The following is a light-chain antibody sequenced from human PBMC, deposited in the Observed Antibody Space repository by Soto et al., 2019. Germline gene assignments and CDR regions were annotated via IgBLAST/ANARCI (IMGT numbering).Light chain of an antibody. Sequence: DIAMTQSPLSLPVTPGETASITCRSSQSLLHSNGYNYLDWNLQKPGQSPQLLLYLGSNRAAVVPNRCSGSGSGTDFTLKISRVAAEDVGVYYYMHDLQTPTFGGGTKVEIK. V-gene: IGKV2-28*01. CDR3: MHDLQTPT. J-gene: IGKJ4*01. CDR2: LGS. CDR1: QSLLHSNGYNY.